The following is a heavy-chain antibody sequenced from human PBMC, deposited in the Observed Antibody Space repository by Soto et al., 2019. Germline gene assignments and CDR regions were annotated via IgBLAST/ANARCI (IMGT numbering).Heavy chain of an antibody. CDR1: DGSFSGYS. D-gene: IGHD5-12*01. Sequence: PSETLSLTCAVYDGSFSGYSWTWIRQPPGTGLEWIGEINHSGGTNYNPSLKSRVTISVDTSKNQFSLKLSSMTAADTAVYYCARGPTESWLSYWGQGTLVTVSS. J-gene: IGHJ4*02. CDR3: ARGPTESWLSY. CDR2: INHSGGT. V-gene: IGHV4-34*01.